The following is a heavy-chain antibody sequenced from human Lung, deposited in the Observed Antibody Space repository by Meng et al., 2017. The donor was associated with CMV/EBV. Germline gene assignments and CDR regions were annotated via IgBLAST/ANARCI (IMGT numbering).Heavy chain of an antibody. V-gene: IGHV3-21*01. CDR3: ARDVSPRSSAYFAIYYFYALDF. CDR1: GFTFSSHS. J-gene: IGHJ6*02. Sequence: SRAASGFTFSSHSMNWVRQAPGEGLEWVSSISSSGTYIYYADSVKGRFTISRDNAQNSLYLQMNSLRAEDTAVYYCARDVSPRSSAYFAIYYFYALDFXGQGXTVTVSS. D-gene: IGHD2-21*01. CDR2: ISSSGTYI.